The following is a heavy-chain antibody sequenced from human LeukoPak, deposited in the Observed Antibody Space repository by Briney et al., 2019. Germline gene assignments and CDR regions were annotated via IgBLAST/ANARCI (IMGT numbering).Heavy chain of an antibody. CDR3: ARERQMGATPFDY. V-gene: IGHV3-30*04. D-gene: IGHD1-26*01. CDR1: GVTFSNYE. Sequence: GGSLRLSCAASGVTFSNYEMNWVRQAPGKGLEWVAVVGNDEKTIFYADSLKGRFTISRDNSKNTLFLQMNSLRDEDTAVYYCARERQMGATPFDYWGQGSLVTVSS. CDR2: VGNDEKTI. J-gene: IGHJ4*02.